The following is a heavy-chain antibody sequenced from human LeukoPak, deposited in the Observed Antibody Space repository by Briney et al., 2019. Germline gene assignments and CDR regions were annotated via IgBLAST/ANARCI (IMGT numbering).Heavy chain of an antibody. CDR1: GFSFSSYW. V-gene: IGHV5-51*01. CDR2: IYPGDSDT. J-gene: IGHJ5*02. Sequence: GESLKISCKGSGFSFSSYWVARVRQMPGKGLEWMGIIYPGDSDTRYSPSFQGQVTISADKSISTAYLQWSSLKASDTAMYYCARLWDSPNWLDPWGQGTLVTVSS. D-gene: IGHD1-26*01. CDR3: ARLWDSPNWLDP.